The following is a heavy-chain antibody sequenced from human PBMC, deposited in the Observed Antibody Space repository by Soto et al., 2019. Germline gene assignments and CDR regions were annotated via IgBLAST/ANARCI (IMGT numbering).Heavy chain of an antibody. CDR3: ARGEDSSSWPLYYYYGMDV. CDR2: IYSSGST. D-gene: IGHD6-13*01. J-gene: IGHJ6*02. Sequence: EVQLVESGGGLVQPGGSLRLSCAASGFTVSSNYMSWVRQAPGKGLEWVSVIYSSGSTYYADSVKGRFTISRDNSKNTLYLQMNSLRAEDTAVYYCARGEDSSSWPLYYYYGMDVWGQGTTVTVSS. CDR1: GFTVSSNY. V-gene: IGHV3-66*01.